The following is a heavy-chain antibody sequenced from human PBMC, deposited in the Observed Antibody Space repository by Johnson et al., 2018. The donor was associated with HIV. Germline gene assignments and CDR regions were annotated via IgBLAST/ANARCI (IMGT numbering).Heavy chain of an antibody. Sequence: VQLVESGGGVVQPGGSLRLSCAASGFTFSTYGVHWVRQAPGKGLEWVSFIRFDGSDKYYADFVKGRFTVSRDNSKNTMYLQMNSLRAEDTAVYYCAKDMSRVVTPWAVSFDIWGQGTMVTVSS. CDR1: GFTFSTYG. J-gene: IGHJ3*02. D-gene: IGHD4-23*01. CDR3: AKDMSRVVTPWAVSFDI. CDR2: IRFDGSDK. V-gene: IGHV3-30*02.